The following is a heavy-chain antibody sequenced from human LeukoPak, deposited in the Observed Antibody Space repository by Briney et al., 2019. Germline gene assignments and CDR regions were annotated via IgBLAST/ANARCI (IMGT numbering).Heavy chain of an antibody. J-gene: IGHJ4*02. CDR2: ISGSGGST. CDR1: GFTFSSYA. D-gene: IGHD6-19*01. CDR3: AKLPVAGLYFDY. Sequence: GGSLRLSCAASGFTFSSYAMSWVRQAPGKGLEWISAISGSGGSTYYVDSVKGRFTISRDDSKNTLYLQMNSLRVEDTAVYYCAKLPVAGLYFDYWGQGTLVTVSS. V-gene: IGHV3-23*01.